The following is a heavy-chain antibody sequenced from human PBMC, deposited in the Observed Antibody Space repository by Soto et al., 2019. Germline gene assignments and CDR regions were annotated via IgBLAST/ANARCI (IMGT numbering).Heavy chain of an antibody. Sequence: SVKVSCKASGGTFTSYAISWVRQAPGQGLERMGGIIPIFGTANYAQKFQGRVTITADESTSTAYMELSSLRSEDTAVYYCARSRGALRAYTSVGDMDVWDEGTTVTVSS. CDR2: IIPIFGTA. J-gene: IGHJ6*04. CDR1: GGTFTSYA. D-gene: IGHD1-26*01. V-gene: IGHV1-69*13. CDR3: ARSRGALRAYTSVGDMDV.